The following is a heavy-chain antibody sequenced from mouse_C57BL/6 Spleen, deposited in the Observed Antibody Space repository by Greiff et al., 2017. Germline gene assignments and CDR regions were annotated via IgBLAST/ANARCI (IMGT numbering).Heavy chain of an antibody. CDR3: ARRGNYLAFDY. V-gene: IGHV1-54*01. J-gene: IGHJ2*01. Sequence: QVQLQQSGAELVRPGTSVKVSCTASGYAFTNYLIEWVKQRPGQGLEWIGVINPGSGGTNYNEKFKGKATLTAAKSSSTAYMQLSSLTSKDSAVYFCARRGNYLAFDYWGQGTTLTVSS. D-gene: IGHD2-1*01. CDR1: GYAFTNYL. CDR2: INPGSGGT.